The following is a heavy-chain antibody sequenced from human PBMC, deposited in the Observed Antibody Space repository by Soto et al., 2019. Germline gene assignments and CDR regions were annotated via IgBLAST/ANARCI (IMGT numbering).Heavy chain of an antibody. CDR3: AKDDIVVVVAATAFDI. Sequence: GGSLRLSCAASGFTVSSNYMSWVRQAPGKGLEWVSVIYSGGSTYYADSVKGRFTISRDNSKNTLYLQMNSLRAEDTAVYYCAKDDIVVVVAATAFDIWGQGTMVTVSS. D-gene: IGHD2-15*01. V-gene: IGHV3-66*01. J-gene: IGHJ3*02. CDR1: GFTVSSNY. CDR2: IYSGGST.